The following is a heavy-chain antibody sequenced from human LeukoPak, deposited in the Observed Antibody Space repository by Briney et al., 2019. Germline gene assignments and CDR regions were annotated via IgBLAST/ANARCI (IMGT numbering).Heavy chain of an antibody. CDR2: ISSNGGST. CDR1: GFTFSSYA. V-gene: IGHV3-64*01. CDR3: ARDWRADSSGYRAEYFQH. J-gene: IGHJ1*01. Sequence: PGRSLRLSCAASGFTFSSYAMHWVRQAPGKGLEYVSAISSNGGSTYYANSVKGRFTISRDNSKNTLYLQMGSLRAEDMAVYYCARDWRADSSGYRAEYFQHWGQGTLVTVSS. D-gene: IGHD3-22*01.